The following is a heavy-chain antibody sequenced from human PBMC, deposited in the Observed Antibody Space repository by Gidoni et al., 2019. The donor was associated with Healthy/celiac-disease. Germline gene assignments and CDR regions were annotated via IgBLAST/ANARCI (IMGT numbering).Heavy chain of an antibody. CDR3: ARRLGGGSWPYNWFDP. J-gene: IGHJ5*02. CDR1: GGSIRSRSYD. V-gene: IGHV4-39*01. CDR2: LDYSGNN. D-gene: IGHD6-13*01. Sequence: QLQLQESGPGLVRPSETLSPTCTVSGGSIRSRSYDWGWFRQPPGKGLGWIGSLDYSGNNYYNPSLKSRVTRSVDTSKNQFTLKPSSVTAADTAVYYWARRLGGGSWPYNWFDPWGQGTLVTVSS.